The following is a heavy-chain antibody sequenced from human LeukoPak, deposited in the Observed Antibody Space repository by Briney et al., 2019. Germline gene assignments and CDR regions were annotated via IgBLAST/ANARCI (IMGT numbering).Heavy chain of an antibody. Sequence: SETLSLTCTVSGVSISSYYWSWIRQPPGKGLEWIGYIYYSGSTNYNPSLKSRVTISVDTSKNQFSLKLSSVTAADTAVYYCAVGSSSGYYSGVFDYWGQGTLVTVSS. D-gene: IGHD3-22*01. CDR1: GVSISSYY. CDR3: AVGSSSGYYSGVFDY. J-gene: IGHJ4*02. CDR2: IYYSGST. V-gene: IGHV4-59*12.